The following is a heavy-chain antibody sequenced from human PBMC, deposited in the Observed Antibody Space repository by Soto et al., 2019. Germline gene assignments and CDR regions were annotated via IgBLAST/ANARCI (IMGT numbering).Heavy chain of an antibody. D-gene: IGHD2-15*01. J-gene: IGHJ6*03. V-gene: IGHV3-23*01. CDR3: AKDRVVFSDSSYYYYYYMYF. Sequence: GGSLRLSCAASGFTFSSYAMSWVRQAPGKGLEWVSAISGSGGSTYYADSVKGRFTISRDNSKNTLYLQMNSLRAEDTAVYYCAKDRVVFSDSSYYYYYYMYFWGKGTTVTAAS. CDR2: ISGSGGST. CDR1: GFTFSSYA.